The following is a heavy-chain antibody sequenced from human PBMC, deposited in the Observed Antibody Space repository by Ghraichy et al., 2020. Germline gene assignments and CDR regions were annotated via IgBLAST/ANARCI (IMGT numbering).Heavy chain of an antibody. CDR2: IYYSGST. CDR3: AREPPRGWGDYSEDAFDI. J-gene: IGHJ3*02. CDR1: GGSISSYY. D-gene: IGHD3-22*01. V-gene: IGHV4-59*01. Sequence: SQTLSLTCTVSGGSISSYYLSWIRQPPGKGLEWIGNIYYSGSTNYNPSLQSRVTISLDTSKNQFSLKLSSVTAADTAVYYCAREPPRGWGDYSEDAFDIWGQGTMVTVSS.